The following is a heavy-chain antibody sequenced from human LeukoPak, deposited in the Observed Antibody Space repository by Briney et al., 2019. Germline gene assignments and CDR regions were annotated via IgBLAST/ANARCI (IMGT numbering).Heavy chain of an antibody. Sequence: SETLSLTCTVSGGSMRSFYWSWIRQSPGKGLEWIGYIYYSGFTNYHPSLKSRVTILVDTSKNQFSLKLSSVTAADTAVYYCARLRNQYDTSGYYSFDYWGQGTLVTVSS. V-gene: IGHV4-59*01. CDR3: ARLRNQYDTSGYYSFDY. CDR1: GGSMRSFY. D-gene: IGHD3-22*01. J-gene: IGHJ4*02. CDR2: IYYSGFT.